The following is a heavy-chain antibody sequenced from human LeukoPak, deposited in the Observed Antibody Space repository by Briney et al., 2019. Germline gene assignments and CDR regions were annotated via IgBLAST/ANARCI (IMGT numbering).Heavy chain of an antibody. J-gene: IGHJ4*02. CDR3: AIIVRFLEWSLDY. CDR2: INPSGGST. D-gene: IGHD3-3*01. CDR1: GYTFTSYG. Sequence: GASVKVSCKASGYTFTSYGISWVRQAPGQGLEWMGIINPSGGSTSYAQKFQGRVTMTRDTSTSTVYMELSSLRSEDTAVYYCAIIVRFLEWSLDYWGQGTLVTVSS. V-gene: IGHV1-46*01.